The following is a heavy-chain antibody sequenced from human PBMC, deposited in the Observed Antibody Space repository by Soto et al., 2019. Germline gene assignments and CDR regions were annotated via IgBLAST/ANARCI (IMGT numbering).Heavy chain of an antibody. J-gene: IGHJ6*02. Sequence: GESLKISCKGSGYSFTSYWISWVRQMPGKGLEWMGRIDPSDSYTNYSPSFQGHVTISADKSISTAYLQWSSLKASDTAMYYCARHSKCSSTSCYFPTYYGMDVWGQGTTVTVSS. CDR1: GYSFTSYW. CDR3: ARHSKCSSTSCYFPTYYGMDV. CDR2: IDPSDSYT. D-gene: IGHD2-2*01. V-gene: IGHV5-10-1*01.